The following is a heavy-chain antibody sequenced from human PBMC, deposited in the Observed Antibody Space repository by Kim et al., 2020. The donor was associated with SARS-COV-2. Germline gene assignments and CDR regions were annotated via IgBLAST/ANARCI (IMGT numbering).Heavy chain of an antibody. CDR3: AKGAEGGLRFLEWLSLGGWFDH. D-gene: IGHD3-3*01. CDR1: GFTFSSYA. V-gene: IGHV3-23*01. CDR2: ISGSGGST. J-gene: IGHJ5*02. Sequence: GGSLRLSCAASGFTFSSYAMSWVRQAPGKGLEWVSAISGSGGSTYYADSVKGRFTISRDNSKNTLYLQMNSLRAEDKAVYYCAKGAEGGLRFLEWLSLGGWFDHCGQGTLVTVSS.